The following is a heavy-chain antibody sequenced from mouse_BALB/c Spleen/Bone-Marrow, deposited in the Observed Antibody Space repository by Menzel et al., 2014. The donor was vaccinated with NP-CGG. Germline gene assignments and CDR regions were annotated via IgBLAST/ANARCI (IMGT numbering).Heavy chain of an antibody. CDR3: ARHHRYAYYFDY. J-gene: IGHJ2*01. CDR1: GYTFTSSW. Sequence: VQLQQSGSVLGRPGASVKLSCNASGYTFTSSWMHWAKQWPGQGLEWIGEIHPNTDNTNYDEKFKDKATLTVDTSSSTAYVDLSSLTSEDSAVYYCARHHRYAYYFDYWGQGTTLTVSS. D-gene: IGHD2-14*01. CDR2: IHPNTDNT. V-gene: IGHV1S130*01.